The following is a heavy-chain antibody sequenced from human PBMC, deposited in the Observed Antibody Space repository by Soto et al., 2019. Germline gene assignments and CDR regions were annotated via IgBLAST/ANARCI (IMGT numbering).Heavy chain of an antibody. CDR3: ARVSFGGDSDYYYYYGMDV. D-gene: IGHD2-21*02. J-gene: IGHJ6*02. Sequence: GGSLRLSCAASGFTFDDYGMSWVRQAPGKGLERVSGINWNGGSTGYADSVKGRFTISRDNAKNSLYLQMNSLRAEDTALYYCARVSFGGDSDYYYYYGMDVWGQGTTVTVSS. CDR2: INWNGGST. V-gene: IGHV3-20*04. CDR1: GFTFDDYG.